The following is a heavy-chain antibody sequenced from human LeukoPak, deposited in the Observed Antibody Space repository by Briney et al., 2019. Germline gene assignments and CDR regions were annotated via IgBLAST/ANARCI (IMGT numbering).Heavy chain of an antibody. V-gene: IGHV3-7*01. CDR3: ARDVGYFRFDY. CDR2: IKEDGSDK. CDR1: EFTFSNYW. J-gene: IGHJ4*02. Sequence: GGSLRLSCAASEFTFSNYWMTWVRQAPGKGLEWVANIKEDGSDKYYVDSVKGRFTISRDNAKNSLYLQMNNLRAEDTAAYYCARDVGYFRFDYWGQGTLVTVSS. D-gene: IGHD5-18*01.